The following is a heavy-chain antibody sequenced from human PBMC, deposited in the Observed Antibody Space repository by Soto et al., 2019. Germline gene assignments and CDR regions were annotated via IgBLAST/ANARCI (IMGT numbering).Heavy chain of an antibody. CDR1: GFTFSSYS. Sequence: QVQLVESGGGVVQPGRSLRLSCAASGFTFSSYSMHWVRQAPGQGLEWVAVISYDGPNKYYADSVKGRFTISRDNSKNTLYLQMNSLRAEDTAVYYCARASIGQQLVSGFGDYWGQGTLVTVSS. D-gene: IGHD6-13*01. CDR3: ARASIGQQLVSGFGDY. J-gene: IGHJ4*02. CDR2: ISYDGPNK. V-gene: IGHV3-30-3*01.